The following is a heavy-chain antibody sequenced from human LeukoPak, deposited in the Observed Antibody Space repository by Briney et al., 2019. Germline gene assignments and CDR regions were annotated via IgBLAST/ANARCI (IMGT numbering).Heavy chain of an antibody. D-gene: IGHD2-2*02. CDR2: INHSGST. CDR1: GYSISSGYY. CDR3: ARAVYCTSSGCYRTDYFDY. Sequence: SETLSLTCTVSGYSISSGYYWGWVRQPPGKGLEWLGSINHSGSTFYNPSLKSRVTISVDTSNNPFSLKLSSMTAADTAVYYCARAVYCTSSGCYRTDYFDYWGQGTLVTVSS. J-gene: IGHJ4*02. V-gene: IGHV4-38-2*02.